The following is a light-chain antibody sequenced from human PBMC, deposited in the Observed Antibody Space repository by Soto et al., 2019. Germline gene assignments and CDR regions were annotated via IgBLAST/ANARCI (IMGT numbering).Light chain of an antibody. CDR3: QQRSTWPLGT. CDR1: QSVTTY. Sequence: IVLTQSPATLSLSPGEVATLSCRASQSVTTYLAWYQQKPGQSPRLLISDASDRAAGVPARFNGSGSGTDFTLTIGGLEPEDSAVYYCQQRSTWPLGTFGQGTKVEI. V-gene: IGKV3-11*01. CDR2: DAS. J-gene: IGKJ1*01.